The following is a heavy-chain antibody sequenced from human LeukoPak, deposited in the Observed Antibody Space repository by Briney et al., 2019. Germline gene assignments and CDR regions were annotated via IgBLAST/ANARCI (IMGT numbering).Heavy chain of an antibody. CDR2: IKSKTDGGTT. Sequence: GGSLRLSCAASGFTFSNAWMSWVRQAPGKGLEWVGRIKSKTDGGTTDYAAPVKGRFTISRDDSKNTLYLQMNSLRAEDTAVYYCAKDQHSSGWLGVRWGQGTLVTVSS. V-gene: IGHV3-15*01. J-gene: IGHJ4*02. CDR1: GFTFSNAW. D-gene: IGHD6-19*01. CDR3: AKDQHSSGWLGVR.